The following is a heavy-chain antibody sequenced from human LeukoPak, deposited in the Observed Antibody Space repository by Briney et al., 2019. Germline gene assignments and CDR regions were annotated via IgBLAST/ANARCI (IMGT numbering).Heavy chain of an antibody. V-gene: IGHV3-9*01. Sequence: PGRSLRPSCVASGFTFDDYAMHWVRQAPGKGLEWVAGINWNSVSAVYADSLKGRLTISRDNAKNSLFLQMNSLKTEDTAFYYCAKGARSSSGYTTDWGQGILVTVSS. CDR3: AKGARSSSGYTTD. CDR2: INWNSVSA. CDR1: GFTFDDYA. D-gene: IGHD3-22*01. J-gene: IGHJ4*02.